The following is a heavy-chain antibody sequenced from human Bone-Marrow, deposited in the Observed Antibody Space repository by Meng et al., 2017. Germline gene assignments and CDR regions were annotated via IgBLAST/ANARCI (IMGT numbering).Heavy chain of an antibody. V-gene: IGHV1-69*06. CDR3: ARVGGYDFWSGYYVESYYYGMDV. CDR1: GGTFSSYA. J-gene: IGHJ6*02. D-gene: IGHD3-3*01. Sequence: SVKVSCKASGGTFSSYAISWVRQAPGQGLEWMGGIIPIFGTANYAQKFQGRVTITADKSTSTAYMELSSLRSEDTAVYYCARVGGYDFWSGYYVESYYYGMDVWGQGTTVTVSS. CDR2: IIPIFGTA.